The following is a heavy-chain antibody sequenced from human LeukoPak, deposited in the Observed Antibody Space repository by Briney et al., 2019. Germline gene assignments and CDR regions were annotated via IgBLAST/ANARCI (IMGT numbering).Heavy chain of an antibody. CDR3: ARGTRYGTGDY. CDR2: IYYSGST. CDR1: GGSISSYY. V-gene: IGHV4-59*08. D-gene: IGHD3-10*01. Sequence: SETLSLTCTVSGGSISSYYWSWIRQPPGKGLGWIGYIYYSGSTNYNPSLKSRVTISVDTSKNQFSLKLSSVTAADTAVYYCARGTRYGTGDYWGQGTLVTVSS. J-gene: IGHJ4*02.